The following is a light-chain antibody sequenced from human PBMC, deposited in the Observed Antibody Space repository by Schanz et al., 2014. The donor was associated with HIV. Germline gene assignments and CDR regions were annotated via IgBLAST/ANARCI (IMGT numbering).Light chain of an antibody. CDR1: RSTLERTP. J-gene: IGLJ2*01. CDR3: GTWHSSLREVV. CDR2: DND. V-gene: IGLV1-51*01. Sequence: QSLLTQPPSVSGTPGQRVTISCSGSRSTLERTPVDWYQHLPGRAPRLLIYDNDKRPSGIPDRFSGSKSGASATLLITGLQTGDEADYYCGTWHSSLREVVFGGGTKLTVL.